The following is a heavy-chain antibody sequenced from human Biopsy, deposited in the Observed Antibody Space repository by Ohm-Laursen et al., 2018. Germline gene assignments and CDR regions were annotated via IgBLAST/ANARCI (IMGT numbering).Heavy chain of an antibody. J-gene: IGHJ6*02. V-gene: IGHV3-11*01. Sequence: SPRLSCAASGFTFTDYDISWVRHVPGQGLEWLALISPSSTTIYYADSVRGRFFISRDVAKNSVSLEMSSLRADDTALYFCARNVRLEMTDHSGVTTYSRYFAMDAWGRGTTVTVSS. CDR1: GFTFTDYD. CDR3: ARNVRLEMTDHSGVTTYSRYFAMDA. D-gene: IGHD1-1*01. CDR2: ISPSSTTI.